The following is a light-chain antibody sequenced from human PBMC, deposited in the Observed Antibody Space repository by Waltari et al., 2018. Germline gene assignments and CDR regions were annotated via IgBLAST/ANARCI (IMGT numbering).Light chain of an antibody. V-gene: IGKV1-39*01. CDR1: RGIDAY. CDR3: QQSYSAPFT. J-gene: IGKJ5*01. CDR2: DAS. Sequence: DIQMTQSPSSLSSSVGDRVTITCRASRGIDAYLNWYQQQPGKAPKLLIYDASTLQRGVPTRFSGGGIGTDFALTISDRQPEDFATYFGQQSYSAPFTFGRGTRLE.